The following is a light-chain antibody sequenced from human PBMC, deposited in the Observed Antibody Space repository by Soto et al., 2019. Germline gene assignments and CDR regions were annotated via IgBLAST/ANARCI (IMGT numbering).Light chain of an antibody. V-gene: IGLV2-8*01. CDR1: SSDIGTYDY. CDR2: EVS. Sequence: QSVLTQPPSASGSPGQSVTISCTGTSSDIGTYDYVSWYQHLPDKAPKLIIYEVSKRPSGVPDRFSGSKSGNTASLTVSGLQAEDEGDYYCCSYGGGNNFYVFGNGTNDT. J-gene: IGLJ1*01. CDR3: CSYGGGNNFYV.